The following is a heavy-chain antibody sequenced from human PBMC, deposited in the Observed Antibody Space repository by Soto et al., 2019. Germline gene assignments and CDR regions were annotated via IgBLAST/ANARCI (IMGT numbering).Heavy chain of an antibody. Sequence: GGSLRLSCAASGFTFSSYAMSWVRQAPGKGLEWVSAISGSGGSTYYADSVKGRFTISRDNSKNTLYLQMNSLRAEDTAVYYCAKAMYGGYASLCFDYWGQGTLVTVSS. J-gene: IGHJ4*02. D-gene: IGHD5-12*01. CDR3: AKAMYGGYASLCFDY. CDR2: ISGSGGST. V-gene: IGHV3-23*01. CDR1: GFTFSSYA.